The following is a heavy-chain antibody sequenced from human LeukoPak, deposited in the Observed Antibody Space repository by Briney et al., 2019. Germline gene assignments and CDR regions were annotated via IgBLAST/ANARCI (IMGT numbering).Heavy chain of an antibody. CDR2: MYTSGST. CDR3: ARERLYSSSPTHLDY. Sequence: SETLSLTCTVSGGSISNYYWSWIRQPAGKGLDWIGRMYTSGSTKYNPSLKSRVTMSVDTSKNQFSLKLSSVTAADTAVYYCARERLYSSSPTHLDYWGQGTLVTVSS. CDR1: GGSISNYY. D-gene: IGHD6-13*01. J-gene: IGHJ4*02. V-gene: IGHV4-4*07.